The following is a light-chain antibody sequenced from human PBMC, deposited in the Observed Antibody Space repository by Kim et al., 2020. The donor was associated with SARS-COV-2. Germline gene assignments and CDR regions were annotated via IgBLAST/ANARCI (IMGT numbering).Light chain of an antibody. Sequence: DIQMTQSPSSLSASVGDRVTITCRASQGISNYLAWYQQKSGKVPKLLIYAASTLQSGVPSRFSGSGSWTYFTLTISSLQPEDVATYYCQKYNRAPWTFGQGTKVDIK. CDR1: QGISNY. CDR2: AAS. J-gene: IGKJ1*01. V-gene: IGKV1-27*01. CDR3: QKYNRAPWT.